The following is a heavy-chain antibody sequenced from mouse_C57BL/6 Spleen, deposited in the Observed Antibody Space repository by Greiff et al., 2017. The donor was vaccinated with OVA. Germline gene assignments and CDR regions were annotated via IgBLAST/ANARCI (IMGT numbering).Heavy chain of an antibody. J-gene: IGHJ4*01. V-gene: IGHV1-54*01. Sequence: QVQLQQSGAELVRPGTSVKVSCKASGYAFTNYLIEWVKQRPGQGLEWIGVINPGSGGTNYNEKFKGKATLTADKSSSTAYMQLSSLTSEDSAAYFCASGGNYYAMDYWGQGTSVTVSS. CDR1: GYAFTNYL. CDR3: ASGGNYYAMDY. CDR2: INPGSGGT.